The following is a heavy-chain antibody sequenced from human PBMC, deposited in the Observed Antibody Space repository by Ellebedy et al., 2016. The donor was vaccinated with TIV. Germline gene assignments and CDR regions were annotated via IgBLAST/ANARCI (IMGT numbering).Heavy chain of an antibody. V-gene: IGHV3-23*01. J-gene: IGHJ4*02. Sequence: GESLKISCAASGFTFSSDGMHWVRQAPGKGREWVYAISTSGDATYYADSVKGRFTISRDNSKNTLYLQMNSLRAEDTAVYYCAKAPLEWLLYPLYWGQGTLVTVSS. CDR1: GFTFSSDG. D-gene: IGHD3-3*01. CDR2: ISTSGDAT. CDR3: AKAPLEWLLYPLY.